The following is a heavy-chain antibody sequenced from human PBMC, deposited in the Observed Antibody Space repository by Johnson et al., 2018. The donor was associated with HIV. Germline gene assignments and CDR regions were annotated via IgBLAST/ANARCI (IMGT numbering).Heavy chain of an antibody. D-gene: IGHD1-26*01. J-gene: IGHJ3*02. CDR3: ARAYSGSYSPRSAFDI. Sequence: VQLVESGGGVVQPGRSLRLSCAASGFTFSNYGMSWVRQAPGKGLEWVSGINWNGGSTGYADSVKGRFTISRDNAKNSLYLQMNSLRAEDTALYYCARAYSGSYSPRSAFDIWGQGPMVTVSS. CDR2: INWNGGST. V-gene: IGHV3-20*04. CDR1: GFTFSNYG.